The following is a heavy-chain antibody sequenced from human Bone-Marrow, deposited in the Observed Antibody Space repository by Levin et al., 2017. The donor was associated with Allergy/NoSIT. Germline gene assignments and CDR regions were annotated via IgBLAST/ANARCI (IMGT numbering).Heavy chain of an antibody. CDR1: GGSISSSSYY. CDR3: ARRGIAAAGFAFDI. CDR2: IYYSGST. V-gene: IGHV4-39*01. Sequence: SQTLSLTCTVSGGSISSSSYYWGWIRQPPGKGLEWIGSIYYSGSTYYNPSLKSRVTISVDTSKNQFSLKLSSVTAADTAVYYCARRGIAAAGFAFDIWGQGTMVTVSS. J-gene: IGHJ3*02. D-gene: IGHD6-13*01.